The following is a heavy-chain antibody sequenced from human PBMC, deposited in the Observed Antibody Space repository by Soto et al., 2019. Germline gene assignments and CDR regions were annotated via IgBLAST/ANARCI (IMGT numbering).Heavy chain of an antibody. Sequence: GASVKVSCKASGGTFSSYAISWVRQAPGQGLEWMGGIIPIFGTANYAQKFQGRVTITADESTSTAYMELSSLRSEDTAVYYCARDNTHLGYFDYWGQGTLVTVSS. V-gene: IGHV1-69*13. CDR1: GGTFSSYA. J-gene: IGHJ4*02. CDR3: ARDNTHLGYFDY. CDR2: IIPIFGTA.